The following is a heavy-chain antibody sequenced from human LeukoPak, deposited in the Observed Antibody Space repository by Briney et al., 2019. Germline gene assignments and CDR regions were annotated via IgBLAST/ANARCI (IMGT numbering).Heavy chain of an antibody. CDR3: AKDKAIVGATSCDY. V-gene: IGHV3-48*01. CDR1: GFTFSSYS. Sequence: GGSLRLSCATSGFTFSSYSMNWVRQAPGKGLEWVSYISGSSSTIYYADSVKGRFTISRDNSKNTLYLQMNSLRAEDTAVYYCAKDKAIVGATSCDYWGQGTLVTVSS. D-gene: IGHD1-26*01. J-gene: IGHJ4*02. CDR2: ISGSSSTI.